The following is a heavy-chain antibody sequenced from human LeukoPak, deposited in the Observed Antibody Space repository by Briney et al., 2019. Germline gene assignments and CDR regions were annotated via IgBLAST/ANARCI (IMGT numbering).Heavy chain of an antibody. J-gene: IGHJ4*02. CDR2: ISYDGSNK. CDR1: GFTFSSYG. V-gene: IGHV3-30*03. CDR3: ARMGSYCTNGVCYSSIDY. D-gene: IGHD2-8*01. Sequence: GGSLRLSCAASGFTFSSYGMHWVRQAPGKGLEWVAVISYDGSNKYYADSVKGRFTISRDNSKNTLYLQMNSLRAEDTAVYYCARMGSYCTNGVCYSSIDYWGQGTLVTVSS.